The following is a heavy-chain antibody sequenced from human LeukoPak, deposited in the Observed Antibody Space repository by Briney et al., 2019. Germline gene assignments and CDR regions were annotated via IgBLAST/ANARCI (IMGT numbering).Heavy chain of an antibody. J-gene: IGHJ6*02. CDR3: ARVGDCSNYFGMDA. V-gene: IGHV3-23*01. D-gene: IGHD2-2*01. Sequence: AGGSLRLSCAASGFTFSGHSMTWVRQTPGKGLEWVSVIFGNGVKTYYADSLKGRFTISRDNSKSTLYLQMNSRRADDTAVYYCARVGDCSNYFGMDAWGQGTTVSVSS. CDR2: IFGNGVKT. CDR1: GFTFSGHS.